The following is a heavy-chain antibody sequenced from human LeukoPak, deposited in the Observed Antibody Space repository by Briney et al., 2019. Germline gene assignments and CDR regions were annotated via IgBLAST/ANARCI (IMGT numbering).Heavy chain of an antibody. CDR3: ARGSHYYDSGRYYYYGLDV. J-gene: IGHJ6*02. D-gene: IGHD3-10*01. CDR1: GFTFSDYW. CDR2: IKQDGNEK. Sequence: GGSLRLSSAASGFTFSDYWMTWVRQAPGKGLERVVNIKQDGNEKYYVDSLRGRFTISRDNAKKSLYLQMNSLRAKDTAVYYCARGSHYYDSGRYYYYGLDVWGQGTTVTVSS. V-gene: IGHV3-7*03.